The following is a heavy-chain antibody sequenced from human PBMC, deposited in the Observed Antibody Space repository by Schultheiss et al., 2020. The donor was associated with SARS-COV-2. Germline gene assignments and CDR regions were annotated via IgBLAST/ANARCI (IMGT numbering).Heavy chain of an antibody. CDR1: GFTFSSYG. CDR2: IWYDGSNK. V-gene: IGHV3-33*01. J-gene: IGHJ6*02. Sequence: GGSLRLSCAASGFTFSSYGMHWVRQAPGKGLEWVAVIWYDGSNKYYADSVKGRFTISRDNSKNTLYLQMDSLRVEDTALYFCARQRSISAYYYFFGMDVWGQVATVTVSS. CDR3: ARQRSISAYYYFFGMDV. D-gene: IGHD1-26*01.